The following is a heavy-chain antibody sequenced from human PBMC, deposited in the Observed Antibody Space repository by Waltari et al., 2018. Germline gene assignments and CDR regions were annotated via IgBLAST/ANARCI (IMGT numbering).Heavy chain of an antibody. CDR3: ARHESRIITGKRGGWFDP. J-gene: IGHJ5*02. CDR1: GATFSSYA. D-gene: IGHD1-20*01. Sequence: QVQLVQSGAEVKKPGSSVKVSCKASGATFSSYAISWVRQAPGQGLEWMGGIIPIFGTANYAQKFQGRVTITADESTSTAYMELSSLRSEDTAVYYCARHESRIITGKRGGWFDPWGQGTLVTVSS. CDR2: IIPIFGTA. V-gene: IGHV1-69*01.